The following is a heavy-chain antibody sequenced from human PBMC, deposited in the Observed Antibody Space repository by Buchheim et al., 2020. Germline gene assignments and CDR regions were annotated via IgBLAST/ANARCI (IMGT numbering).Heavy chain of an antibody. Sequence: EVQLVESGGGLVQPGGSLRLSCAASGFTFSSYSMNWVRQAPGKGLEWVSYISSSSGTIYYADSVKGRFTISRDNAKNSLYLQMNSLRAEDTAVYYCARDRRIAAAGLIFYWGQGTL. D-gene: IGHD6-13*01. CDR2: ISSSSGTI. V-gene: IGHV3-48*04. J-gene: IGHJ4*02. CDR3: ARDRRIAAAGLIFY. CDR1: GFTFSSYS.